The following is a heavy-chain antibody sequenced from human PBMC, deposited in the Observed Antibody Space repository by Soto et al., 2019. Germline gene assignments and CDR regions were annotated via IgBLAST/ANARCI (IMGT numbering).Heavy chain of an antibody. D-gene: IGHD6-25*01. J-gene: IGHJ4*02. CDR3: AGGGVYDSGRYHY. V-gene: IGHV3-7*01. CDR2: MKEEATEK. Sequence: EVRLVESGGGLVQPGESLKLSCEASGFPFMTYWMSWVRQAPGKGLEWVAQMKEEATEKYLDSVKGRFIISRDNAKNSLYLHMNSLRGDDTAVYNCAGGGVYDSGRYHYWGQGTLVTVSS. CDR1: GFPFMTYW.